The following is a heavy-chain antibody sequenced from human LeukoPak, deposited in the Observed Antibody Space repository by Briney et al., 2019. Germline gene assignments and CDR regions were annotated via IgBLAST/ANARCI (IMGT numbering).Heavy chain of an antibody. J-gene: IGHJ4*02. CDR2: IYYSGST. CDR3: ASYNWYSGSYYSDY. Sequence: SETLSLTCTVSGGSISSSSYYWVWIRQPPGKGLEWIGSIYYSGSTYYNPSLKSRVTISVDTSKNQFSLKLSSVTAADTAVYYCASYNWYSGSYYSDYWGQGTLVTVSS. CDR1: GGSISSSSYY. D-gene: IGHD1-26*01. V-gene: IGHV4-39*07.